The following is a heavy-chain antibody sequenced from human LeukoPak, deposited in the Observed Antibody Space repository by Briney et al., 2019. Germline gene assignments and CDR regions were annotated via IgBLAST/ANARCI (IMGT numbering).Heavy chain of an antibody. V-gene: IGHV3-64D*06. CDR1: GFTFTSFA. Sequence: PGGSLTLSCSASGFTFTSFAMHWVRQAPGKGLEYFSAVSSTGGNTYYADSVKGRFTISRDNSKNTLYLQMSSLRAEDTAVYYCVKLITTIPYDAFDIWGQGTMVTVSS. CDR2: VSSTGGNT. J-gene: IGHJ3*02. D-gene: IGHD5-24*01. CDR3: VKLITTIPYDAFDI.